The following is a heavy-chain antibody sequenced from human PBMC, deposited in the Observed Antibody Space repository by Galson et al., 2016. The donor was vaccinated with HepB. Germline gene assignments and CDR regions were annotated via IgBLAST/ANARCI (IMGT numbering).Heavy chain of an antibody. Sequence: PALVKPTQTLTLTCTFSGFSLYTSGPGVGWFRQPPGKAPEWLALIYWDDDIRYSPSLKSRVTITKDTYKNQVVLTMTNMDPVDTATYFCAHRPAGGVWPPWFDPWGQGILVTVSS. CDR2: IYWDDDI. J-gene: IGHJ5*02. D-gene: IGHD2-8*02. CDR1: GFSLYTSGPG. CDR3: AHRPAGGVWPPWFDP. V-gene: IGHV2-5*02.